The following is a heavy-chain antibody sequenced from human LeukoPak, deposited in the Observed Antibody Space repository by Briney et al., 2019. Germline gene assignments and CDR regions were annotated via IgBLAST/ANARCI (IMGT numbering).Heavy chain of an antibody. D-gene: IGHD3-22*01. Sequence: ASVKVSCKASGYSFTDYAMHWVRQAPGQRREWMGWINAANGSTKYSQNFQGRVTITRDTSASRAYLELSSLRSEDTAVYYCAGTYYYASSGYYPAFDYCGQGPLATVSS. CDR3: AGTYYYASSGYYPAFDY. J-gene: IGHJ4*02. CDR2: INAANGST. CDR1: GYSFTDYA. V-gene: IGHV1-3*01.